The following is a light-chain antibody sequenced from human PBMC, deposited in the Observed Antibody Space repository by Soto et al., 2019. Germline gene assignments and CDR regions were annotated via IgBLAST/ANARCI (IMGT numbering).Light chain of an antibody. V-gene: IGKV3-20*01. Sequence: EIVLTQSPGTLYLSPGERATLSCRASQSVSSNNLAWYQQKRGQAPSLLVFGASNRATGIPDRFSGSGSGTDFTLTIRRLESEDFAMYYYHQYTDSWTFGQGTKVDFK. J-gene: IGKJ1*01. CDR3: HQYTDSWT. CDR2: GAS. CDR1: QSVSSNN.